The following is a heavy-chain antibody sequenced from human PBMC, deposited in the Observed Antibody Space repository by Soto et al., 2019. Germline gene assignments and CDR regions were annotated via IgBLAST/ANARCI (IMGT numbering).Heavy chain of an antibody. CDR2: IKRKTDGGTT. Sequence: EVQLVESGGGLVKPGGSLRLSCAASGFSISNAWMTWVRQAPGKGLEWVGRIKRKTDGGTTEYAAPVKGRFTISRDDSKNTLYLQMNSLKTEDTAVYYCTTYTCASTTDWGQGTLVTVSS. CDR3: TTYTCASTTD. V-gene: IGHV3-15*01. CDR1: GFSISNAW. J-gene: IGHJ4*02. D-gene: IGHD4-17*01.